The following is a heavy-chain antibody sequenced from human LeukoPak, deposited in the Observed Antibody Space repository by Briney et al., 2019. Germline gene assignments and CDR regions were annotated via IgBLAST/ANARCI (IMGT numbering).Heavy chain of an antibody. CDR1: TFAFSSYA. J-gene: IGHJ3*01. D-gene: IGHD4-17*01. CDR2: ITGSGAGT. V-gene: IGHV3-23*01. CDR3: TKDPNGDYVGAFDF. Sequence: GGCLRLSCAASTFAFSSYAMTWVRQAPGKGLEWVSSITGSGAGTSYADSVKGRFTVSRDNSKNTLYLQMNSLRAEDTAVYYCTKDPNGDYVGAFDFWDQGTLVIVSS.